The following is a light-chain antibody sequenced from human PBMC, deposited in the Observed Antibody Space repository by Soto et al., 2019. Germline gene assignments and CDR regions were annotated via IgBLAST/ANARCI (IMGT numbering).Light chain of an antibody. J-gene: IGKJ4*01. CDR3: QQRSNWLT. CDR1: QSVSSN. V-gene: IGKV3-15*01. Sequence: EIVMTQSPATLSVSTGERATLSFRASQSVSSNLAWYQQKPGQAPRLLIYGASTRATGIPARFSGSGSGTDFTLTISSLEPEDFAVYYCQQRSNWLTFGGGTKVDIK. CDR2: GAS.